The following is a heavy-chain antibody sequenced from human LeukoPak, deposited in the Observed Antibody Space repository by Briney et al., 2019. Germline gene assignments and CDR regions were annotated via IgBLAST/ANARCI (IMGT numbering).Heavy chain of an antibody. V-gene: IGHV5-51*01. Sequence: GKSLKISCKGSGYSFTIYWIGGVGQMPGKGLDWMSIIYPVDSDTRYSTSFQGQVTISADKSISTAYLQWSSLKASDTAMYYCARRDSGAFDIWGQGTMVTVSS. J-gene: IGHJ3*02. CDR2: IYPVDSDT. D-gene: IGHD3-22*01. CDR1: GYSFTIYW. CDR3: ARRDSGAFDI.